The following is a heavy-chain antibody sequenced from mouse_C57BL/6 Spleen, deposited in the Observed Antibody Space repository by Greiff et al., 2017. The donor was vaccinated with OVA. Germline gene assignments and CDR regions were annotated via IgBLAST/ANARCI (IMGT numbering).Heavy chain of an antibody. J-gene: IGHJ2*01. CDR1: GFTFSDYG. Sequence: EVKLMESGGGLVKPGGSLKLSCAASGFTFSDYGMHWVRQAPEKGLEWVAYISSGSSTIYYADTVKGRFTISRDNAKNTLFLQMTSLRSEDTAMYYCARDSNYVDYFDYWGQGTTLTVSS. D-gene: IGHD2-5*01. CDR3: ARDSNYVDYFDY. CDR2: ISSGSSTI. V-gene: IGHV5-17*01.